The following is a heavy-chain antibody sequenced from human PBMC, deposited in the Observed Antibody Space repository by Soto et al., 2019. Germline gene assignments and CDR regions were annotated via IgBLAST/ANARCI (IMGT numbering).Heavy chain of an antibody. CDR2: ISGSGGSS. CDR1: GFAFSTYA. V-gene: IGHV3-23*01. Sequence: GVSLRLSCAAAGFAFSTYAMTWVRQAPGKGLEWVSVISGSGGSSYYAASVKGRFTMSRDNSKNTLFLQMNGLRAEDTAVYYCAKVTKRAAAGRHEYHKYGMDVWGQGTTVTVSS. D-gene: IGHD6-13*01. J-gene: IGHJ6*02. CDR3: AKVTKRAAAGRHEYHKYGMDV.